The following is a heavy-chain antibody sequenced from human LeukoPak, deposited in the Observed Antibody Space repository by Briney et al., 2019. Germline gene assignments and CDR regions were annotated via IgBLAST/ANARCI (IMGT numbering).Heavy chain of an antibody. CDR2: IYPGDSDT. Sequence: HGESLKISCKGSGYSFTSYWIGWVRQMPGKGLEWMGIIYPGDSDTRYSPSFQGQVTISADKSISTAYLQWSSLKASDTAMYYCARRFFIVGAQLDYFDYWGQGTLVTVSS. V-gene: IGHV5-51*01. CDR1: GYSFTSYW. D-gene: IGHD1-26*01. J-gene: IGHJ4*02. CDR3: ARRFFIVGAQLDYFDY.